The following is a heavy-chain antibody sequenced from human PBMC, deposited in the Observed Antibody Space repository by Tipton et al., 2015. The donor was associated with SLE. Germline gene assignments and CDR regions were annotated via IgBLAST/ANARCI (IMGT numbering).Heavy chain of an antibody. CDR3: AKGFYHYSAMDV. Sequence: RSLRLSCAASGFTFEDQTMHWVRQAPGKGLEWVSRITWNGVNVNYADSVKGRFTISRDNAKDSLYLQMDSLRPEDTAVYYCAKGFYHYSAMDVWGQGTTVAVSS. J-gene: IGHJ6*02. CDR1: GFTFEDQT. CDR2: ITWNGVNV. V-gene: IGHV3-9*01.